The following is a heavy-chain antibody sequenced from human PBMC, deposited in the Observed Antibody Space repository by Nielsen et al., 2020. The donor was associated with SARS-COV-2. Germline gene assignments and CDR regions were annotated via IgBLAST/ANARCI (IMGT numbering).Heavy chain of an antibody. Sequence: WMRQPPGKGLEWIGYVFYNGATRYNPSLQGRVAISLDWASYQFSLNLSAATAADTAVYYCARGGTIRTWDAWGQGTLVTVSS. V-gene: IGHV4-59*01. CDR2: VFYNGAT. CDR3: ARGGTIRTWDA. D-gene: IGHD1-7*01. J-gene: IGHJ5*02.